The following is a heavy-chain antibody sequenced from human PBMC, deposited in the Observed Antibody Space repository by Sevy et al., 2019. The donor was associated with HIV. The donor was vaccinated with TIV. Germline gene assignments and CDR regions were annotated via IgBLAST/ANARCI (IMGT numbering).Heavy chain of an antibody. V-gene: IGHV4-38-2*01. Sequence: SETLSLTCAVSGYSITSGHYWGWIRQPPGKGLEWIVSFYHGGSTYYNPSVKSRVTKSADTSKNQFSLKLTSVTAADTAVYYCATGGWRWIQIGGFDYWGQGTLVTVSS. D-gene: IGHD5-18*01. CDR2: FYHGGST. CDR3: ATGGWRWIQIGGFDY. CDR1: GYSITSGHY. J-gene: IGHJ4*02.